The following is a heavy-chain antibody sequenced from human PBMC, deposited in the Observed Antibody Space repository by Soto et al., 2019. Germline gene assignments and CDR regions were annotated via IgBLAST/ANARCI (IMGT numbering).Heavy chain of an antibody. V-gene: IGHV4-34*01. D-gene: IGHD3-22*01. CDR3: ARGLPKYYYDSSGYPSLRRFDDAFDI. Sequence: QVQLQQWGAGLLKPSETLSLTCAVYGGSFSGYYWSWIRQPPGKGLEWIGEINHSGSTNYNPSLKSRVTISVDTSKNQFSLKLSSATAADTAMYYCARGLPKYYYDSSGYPSLRRFDDAFDIWGQGTMVTVSS. CDR1: GGSFSGYY. CDR2: INHSGST. J-gene: IGHJ3*02.